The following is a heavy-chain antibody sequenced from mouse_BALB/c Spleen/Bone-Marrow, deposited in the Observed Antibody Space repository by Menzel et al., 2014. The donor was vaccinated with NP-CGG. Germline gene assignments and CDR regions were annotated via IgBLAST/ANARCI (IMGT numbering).Heavy chain of an antibody. V-gene: IGHV5-9-3*01. CDR1: GFTFSSYA. D-gene: IGHD2-14*01. CDR2: ISSGGSYT. J-gene: IGHJ4*01. Sequence: EVQLVESGGGLAKPGGSLKLSCAASGFTFSSYAMSWVRQTPEKRLEWVATISSGGSYTYYPDSVKGRFAISRDNAKNTLYLQMSSLRSEDTAMYYCARQREVRPYYYAMDYWGQGTSVTVSS. CDR3: ARQREVRPYYYAMDY.